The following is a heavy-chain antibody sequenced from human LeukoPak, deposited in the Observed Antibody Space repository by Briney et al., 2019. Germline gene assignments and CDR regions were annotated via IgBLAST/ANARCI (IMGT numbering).Heavy chain of an antibody. J-gene: IGHJ4*02. D-gene: IGHD6-6*01. Sequence: SETLSLTCTVSGGSISSSSYYWGWIRQPPGKGLEWIGSIYYSGSTYYNPSLKSRVTISVDTSKNQFSLKLSSVTAADTAVYYCARLSIAAREIDYWGQGTLVTVSP. CDR3: ARLSIAAREIDY. V-gene: IGHV4-39*01. CDR2: IYYSGST. CDR1: GGSISSSSYY.